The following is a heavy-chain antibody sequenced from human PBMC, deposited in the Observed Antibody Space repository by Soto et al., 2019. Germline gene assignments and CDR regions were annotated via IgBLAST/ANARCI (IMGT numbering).Heavy chain of an antibody. V-gene: IGHV2-5*01. CDR1: GFSLSTSGVG. Sequence: SGPTLVNPRQTLTLTCTFSGFSLSTSGVGVGWIRQPPGKALEWLALIYWNDDKRYSPSLKSRLTITKDTSKNQVVLTMTNMDPVDTATYYCAHRGVYYYDSSGFSSPSNFDYWGQGTLVTVSS. CDR2: IYWNDDK. CDR3: AHRGVYYYDSSGFSSPSNFDY. D-gene: IGHD3-22*01. J-gene: IGHJ4*02.